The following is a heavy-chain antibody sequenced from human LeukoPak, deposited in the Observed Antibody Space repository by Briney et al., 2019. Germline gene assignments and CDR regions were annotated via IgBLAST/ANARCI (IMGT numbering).Heavy chain of an antibody. V-gene: IGHV4-4*07. J-gene: IGHJ4*02. CDR2: IYTSGIT. Sequence: SETLSLTCTVSGGSISSYYWTWIRQPAGKALEWIGRIYTSGITNYNPSLKSRVTMSVDTSKNQFSLKLSSVTAADTAVYYCARDVHYDSSGYYRDYWGQGTLVTVSS. D-gene: IGHD3-22*01. CDR3: ARDVHYDSSGYYRDY. CDR1: GGSISSYY.